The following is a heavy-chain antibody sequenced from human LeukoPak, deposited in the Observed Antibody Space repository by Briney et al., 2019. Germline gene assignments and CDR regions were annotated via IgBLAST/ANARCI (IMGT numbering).Heavy chain of an antibody. D-gene: IGHD2-21*02. J-gene: IGHJ3*02. CDR1: GFPFSSYA. CDR2: ISGSGGST. V-gene: IGHV3-23*01. Sequence: GGSLRLSCAASGFPFSSYAMSWVRQAPGKGLEWVSAISGSGGSTYYADSVKGRFTISRDNSKNTLYLQMNSLRAEDTAVYYCAKVYCGGDCYSVNDAFDIWGQGTMVTVSS. CDR3: AKVYCGGDCYSVNDAFDI.